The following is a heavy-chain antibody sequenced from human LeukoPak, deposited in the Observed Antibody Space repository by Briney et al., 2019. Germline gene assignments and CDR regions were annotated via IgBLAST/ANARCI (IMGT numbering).Heavy chain of an antibody. D-gene: IGHD3-22*01. Sequence: PSETLSLTCTVSGGSISSYYWSWIRQPAGKGLEWIGRIYTSGSTNYNPSLKSRVTMSVDTSKNQFSLKLSSVSAADTAVYYCARHAAYYYDSAGYFDYWGQGTLVTVSS. CDR3: ARHAAYYYDSAGYFDY. V-gene: IGHV4-4*07. J-gene: IGHJ4*02. CDR2: IYTSGST. CDR1: GGSISSYY.